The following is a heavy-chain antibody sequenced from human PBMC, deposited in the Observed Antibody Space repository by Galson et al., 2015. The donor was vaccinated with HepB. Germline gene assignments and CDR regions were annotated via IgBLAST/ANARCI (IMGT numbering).Heavy chain of an antibody. V-gene: IGHV1-69*04. CDR3: ARGVDYYDSSGYYSTHFDY. CDR2: IIPILGIA. Sequence: SVKVSCKAPGYTFTSYGISWVRQAPGQGLEWMGRIIPILGIANYAQKFQGRVTITADKSTSTAYMELSSLRSEDTAVYYCARGVDYYDSSGYYSTHFDYWGQGTLVTVSS. J-gene: IGHJ4*02. CDR1: GYTFTSYG. D-gene: IGHD3-22*01.